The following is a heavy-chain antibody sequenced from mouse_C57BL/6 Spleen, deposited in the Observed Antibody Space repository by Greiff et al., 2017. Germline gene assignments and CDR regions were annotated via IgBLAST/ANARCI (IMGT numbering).Heavy chain of an antibody. CDR2: IYPGSGST. CDR3: ASSSRQLLAWFAY. Sequence: QVQLQQPGAELVKPGASVKMSCKASGYTFTSYWITWVKQRPGQGLEWIGDIYPGSGSTNYNEKFKSKATLTVDTSSSTAYMQLSSLTSEDSAVYYCASSSRQLLAWFAYWGQGTLVTVSA. V-gene: IGHV1-55*01. J-gene: IGHJ3*01. CDR1: GYTFTSYW. D-gene: IGHD3-2*01.